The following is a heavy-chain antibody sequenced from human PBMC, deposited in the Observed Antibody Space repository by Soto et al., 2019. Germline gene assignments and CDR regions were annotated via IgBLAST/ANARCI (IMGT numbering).Heavy chain of an antibody. Sequence: ATGKVSCKFSGYTLTELSMHWVRQAPGKGLEWMGGFDPEDGETIYAQKFQGRVTMTEDTPTDKAYMELSSLRSEDTAVYYCATLIVYYDSSGSTGRYDWGPRTLVTVSA. J-gene: IGHJ4*02. V-gene: IGHV1-24*01. CDR2: FDPEDGET. D-gene: IGHD3-22*01. CDR3: ATLIVYYDSSGSTGRYD. CDR1: GYTLTELS.